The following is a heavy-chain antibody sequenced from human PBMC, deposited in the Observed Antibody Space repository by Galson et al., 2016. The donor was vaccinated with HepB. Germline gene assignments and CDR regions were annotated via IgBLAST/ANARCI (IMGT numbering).Heavy chain of an antibody. Sequence: TFSGFSLSTTGEAVGWTRQPPGKALEWLALIHWNDDKRYSPSLKSRLTITKDTSKNQVVLTVTNMDPVDTATYFCAHRRSGYCNTVNCLYFDYWGQGTLATVSS. CDR2: IHWNDDK. CDR1: GFSLSTTGEA. CDR3: AHRRSGYCNTVNCLYFDY. J-gene: IGHJ4*02. D-gene: IGHD2-15*01. V-gene: IGHV2-5*01.